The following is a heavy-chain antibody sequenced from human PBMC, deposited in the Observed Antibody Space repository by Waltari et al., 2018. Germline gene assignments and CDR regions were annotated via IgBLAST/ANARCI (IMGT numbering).Heavy chain of an antibody. CDR3: GKELLTWYADY. CDR2: ISGSGHTT. J-gene: IGHJ4*02. CDR1: GFTFDTSA. D-gene: IGHD6-13*01. V-gene: IGHV3-23*01. Sequence: EVQLLESGGDLVQPGGSLILSCAASGFTFDTSAMTWVRQAPGKGLQWVSTISGSGHTTYYADSGRGRFTISRDNSKNTVFLRMNILRADDTAVYYCGKELLTWYADYWGQGTLVTVSS.